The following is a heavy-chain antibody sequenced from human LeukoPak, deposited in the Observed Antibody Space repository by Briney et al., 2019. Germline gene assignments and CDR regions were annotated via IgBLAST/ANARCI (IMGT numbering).Heavy chain of an antibody. V-gene: IGHV1-2*02. Sequence: ASVKVSCRASGYTFSGYFMHWVRQAPGQGLEWMGWIYPNSGGTKYAQKFQGRVTMTRDTSISAIYMELSSLRSDDTAVYYCARFSGSSNFDYWGQGTLVTVSS. J-gene: IGHJ4*02. CDR2: IYPNSGGT. D-gene: IGHD1-26*01. CDR1: GYTFSGYF. CDR3: ARFSGSSNFDY.